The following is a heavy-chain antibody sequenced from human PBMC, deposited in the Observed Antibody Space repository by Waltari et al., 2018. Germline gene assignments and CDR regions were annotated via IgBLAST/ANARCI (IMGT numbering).Heavy chain of an antibody. CDR1: GFPIGREYY. V-gene: IGHV4-38-2*01. D-gene: IGHD2-21*02. CDR3: ARLSPYTSSGDFFDP. J-gene: IGHJ5*02. CDR2: TYPSGSA. Sequence: QVQLQESGPRLVKPSETLSLTCSVSGFPIGREYYWAWVRQSPGEGLVWIGSTYPSGSADYNPSLKGRVTISVDTSKNQFSLKLTSVTVADSGVYYCARLSPYTSSGDFFDPWGQGALVTVS.